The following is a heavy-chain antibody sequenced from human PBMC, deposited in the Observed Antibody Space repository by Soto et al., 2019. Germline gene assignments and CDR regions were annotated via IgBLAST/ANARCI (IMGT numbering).Heavy chain of an antibody. CDR2: IYYSGST. Sequence: QLQLQESGPGLVKPSETLSLTCTVSGGSISSSSYYWGWIRQPPGKGLEWIGSIYYSGSTYYNPSLKSRVTISVDTSKNQFSLKLSSVTAADTAVYYCARHPDYGDYGPHFDYWGQGTLVTVSS. CDR3: ARHPDYGDYGPHFDY. V-gene: IGHV4-39*01. J-gene: IGHJ4*02. CDR1: GGSISSSSYY. D-gene: IGHD4-17*01.